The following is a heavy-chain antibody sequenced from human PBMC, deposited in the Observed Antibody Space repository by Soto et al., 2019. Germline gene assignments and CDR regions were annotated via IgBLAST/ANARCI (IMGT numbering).Heavy chain of an antibody. Sequence: GGSLRLSCAASGFTFDDYAMHWVRQAPGKGLEWVSGISWNSGSIGYADSVKGRFTISRDNAKNSLYLQMNSLRAEDTALYYCAKASLWWGDAFDIWGQGTMVTVSS. J-gene: IGHJ3*02. CDR1: GFTFDDYA. D-gene: IGHD2-8*02. V-gene: IGHV3-9*01. CDR2: ISWNSGSI. CDR3: AKASLWWGDAFDI.